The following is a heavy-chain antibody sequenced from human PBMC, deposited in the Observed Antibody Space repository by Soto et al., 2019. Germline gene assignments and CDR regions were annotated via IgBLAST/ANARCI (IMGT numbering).Heavy chain of an antibody. V-gene: IGHV1-2*02. Sequence: ASVKVSCKASGYTFTDYYIHWVRQAPGQGLQWVGWINPNSGATEYAQKFQGRVTMTRDPSISTVYMEVTRLRSDDTALYFCARAAPLRYSGYALDHWG. CDR3: ARAAPLRYSGYALDH. CDR1: GYTFTDYY. D-gene: IGHD5-12*01. J-gene: IGHJ4*01. CDR2: INPNSGAT.